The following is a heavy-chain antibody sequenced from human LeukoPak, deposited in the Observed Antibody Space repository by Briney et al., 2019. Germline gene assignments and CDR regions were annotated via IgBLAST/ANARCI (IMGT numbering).Heavy chain of an antibody. CDR3: ARDRGVQYGLDV. D-gene: IGHD3-10*01. J-gene: IGHJ6*02. CDR1: GFTFNTYS. Sequence: SGGSLRLSCAASGFTFNTYSMNWVRQAPGKGLEWVANIRQDGSDSYYVDSVKGRFTISRNNARNSLYLQMNSLRDEDTAVYYCARDRGVQYGLDVWGQGTTVTVSS. V-gene: IGHV3-7*01. CDR2: IRQDGSDS.